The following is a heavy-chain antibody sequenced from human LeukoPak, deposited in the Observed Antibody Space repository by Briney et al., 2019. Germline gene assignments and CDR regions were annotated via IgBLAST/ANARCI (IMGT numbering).Heavy chain of an antibody. J-gene: IGHJ4*02. CDR3: ARGIPGRSIDY. CDR1: GGSFSGYY. CDR2: INHSGST. V-gene: IGHV4-34*01. D-gene: IGHD3-16*02. Sequence: PSETLSLTCAVYGGSFSGYYWSWIRQPPGKGLEWIGEINHSGSTNYNPSLKSRVTISVDTSKNQFSLKLTSVTAADTAVYYCARGIPGRSIDYWGQGTLVTVSS.